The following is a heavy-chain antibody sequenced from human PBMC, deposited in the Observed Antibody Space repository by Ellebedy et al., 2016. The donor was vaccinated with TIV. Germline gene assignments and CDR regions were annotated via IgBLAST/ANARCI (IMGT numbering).Heavy chain of an antibody. Sequence: MPGGSLRLSCSVSGGSIGRYFWTWIRQSPEKGLEWIGYVFSSGYTNYNPSLGSRVTISIDTSKGQFSLRLTSLTAADTPVYYCARGYDNTGFYDCPYDHWGQGTLVTVSS. D-gene: IGHD2-21*02. CDR1: GGSIGRYF. CDR3: ARGYDNTGFYDCPYDH. J-gene: IGHJ4*02. CDR2: VFSSGYT. V-gene: IGHV4-59*01.